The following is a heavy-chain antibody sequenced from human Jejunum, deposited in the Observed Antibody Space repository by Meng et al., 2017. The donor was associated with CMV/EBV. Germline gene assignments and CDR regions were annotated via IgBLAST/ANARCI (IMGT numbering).Heavy chain of an antibody. V-gene: IGHV3-23*01. Sequence: FSSYAMSWVRQTPGKGLEWVSAISGSGGGGGTYYADSVKGRFTISRDNSQNTLHLQMNSLRVDDTALYYCAKDPSGSFYHYGMDVWGQGTTVTVSS. CDR3: AKDPSGSFYHYGMDV. D-gene: IGHD6-25*01. CDR1: FSSYA. CDR2: ISGSGGGGGT. J-gene: IGHJ6*02.